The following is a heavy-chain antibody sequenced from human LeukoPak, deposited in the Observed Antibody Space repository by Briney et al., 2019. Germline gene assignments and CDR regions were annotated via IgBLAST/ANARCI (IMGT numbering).Heavy chain of an antibody. V-gene: IGHV3-7*01. CDR1: GFTFSSHW. CDR2: IKQDGSGK. D-gene: IGHD2-2*01. J-gene: IGHJ6*03. Sequence: GGSLRLSCAASGFTFSSHWMNWVRQAPGKGLEWVANIKQDGSGKYYVDSVKGRFTISRDNAKNSLYLQMSSLRAEDTAVYYCARDFHFAQHYYMDVWGKGTTVTVSS. CDR3: ARDFHFAQHYYMDV.